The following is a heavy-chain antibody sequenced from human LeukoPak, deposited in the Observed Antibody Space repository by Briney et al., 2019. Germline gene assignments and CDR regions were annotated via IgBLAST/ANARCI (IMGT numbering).Heavy chain of an antibody. CDR3: ARARRDGYNYDYLDF. CDR1: GNTFTAYY. Sequence: ASVKVSCKASGNTFTAYYMYWVRQAPGQGLEWMGWINPNSGGTNSAQNFQDRVTMTRDTSISTAYVEVSRLRSDDTAVYYCARARRDGYNYDYLDFWGQGTLVTVSS. J-gene: IGHJ4*02. CDR2: INPNSGGT. D-gene: IGHD5-24*01. V-gene: IGHV1-2*02.